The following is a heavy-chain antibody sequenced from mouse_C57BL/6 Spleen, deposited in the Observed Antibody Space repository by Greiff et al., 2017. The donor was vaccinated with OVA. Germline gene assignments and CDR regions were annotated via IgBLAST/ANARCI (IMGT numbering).Heavy chain of an antibody. V-gene: IGHV7-3*01. Sequence: EVQVVESGGGLVQPGGSLSLSCAASGFTFTDYYMSWVRQPPGKALEWLGFIRNKANGYTTEYSASVKGRFTISRDNSQSILYLQMNALRAEDSATYYCARYRGTGTNWYFDVWGTGTTVTVSS. J-gene: IGHJ1*03. CDR1: GFTFTDYY. CDR3: ARYRGTGTNWYFDV. CDR2: IRNKANGYTT. D-gene: IGHD4-1*01.